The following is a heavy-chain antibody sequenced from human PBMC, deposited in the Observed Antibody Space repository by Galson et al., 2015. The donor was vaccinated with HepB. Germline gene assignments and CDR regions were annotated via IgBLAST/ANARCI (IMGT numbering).Heavy chain of an antibody. Sequence: SVKVSCKVSGYTLTELSIHWVRQAPGKGLQSMGSFDPADGETVFAPNFEGRVTMTEDTSTDTAYMELSSLRSEDTAVYYCATAPSGGYVPPDHWGQGTLVTVSS. CDR2: FDPADGET. D-gene: IGHD2-2*01. CDR1: GYTLTELS. V-gene: IGHV1-24*01. J-gene: IGHJ4*02. CDR3: ATAPSGGYVPPDH.